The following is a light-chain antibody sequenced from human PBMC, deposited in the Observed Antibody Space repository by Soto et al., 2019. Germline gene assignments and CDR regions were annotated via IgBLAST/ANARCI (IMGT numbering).Light chain of an antibody. V-gene: IGKV4-1*01. CDR1: QSVLYSSNNKNY. Sequence: DIVMTQSPDSLAVSLGERATINCKSSQSVLYSSNNKNYLAWYQQKPGQPPKLLIYWASTRESGVPDRFSGSGSGTDFTLTISSLQAEDVAVYYCQQYYSTTYTFGRGTKLEIE. CDR3: QQYYSTTYT. J-gene: IGKJ2*01. CDR2: WAS.